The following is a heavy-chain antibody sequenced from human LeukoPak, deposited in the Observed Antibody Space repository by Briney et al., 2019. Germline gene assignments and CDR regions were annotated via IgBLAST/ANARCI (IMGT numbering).Heavy chain of an antibody. J-gene: IGHJ6*02. CDR3: ATPLYSYGQDYCYYGMDV. Sequence: ASVKVSCKASGYTFTSYYMHWVRQAPGQGLEWMGIINPSGGSTSYAQKFQGRVTMTRDTSTSTVYMELSSLRSEDTAVYYCATPLYSYGQDYCYYGMDVWGQGTTVTVSS. CDR1: GYTFTSYY. CDR2: INPSGGST. V-gene: IGHV1-46*01. D-gene: IGHD5-18*01.